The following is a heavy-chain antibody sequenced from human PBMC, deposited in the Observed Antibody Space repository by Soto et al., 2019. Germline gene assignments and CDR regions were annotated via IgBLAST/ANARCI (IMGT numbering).Heavy chain of an antibody. J-gene: IGHJ4*02. V-gene: IGHV4-34*01. CDR2: INHSGST. CDR1: GGSFSGYY. D-gene: IGHD1-1*01. Sequence: SETLSLTCAVYGGSFSGYYWSWIRQPPGKGLEWIGEINHSGSTNYNPSLKSRVTISVDTSKNQFSLKLSSVTAADTAVYYCARRGGRAPGYWGQGTLVT. CDR3: ARRGGRAPGY.